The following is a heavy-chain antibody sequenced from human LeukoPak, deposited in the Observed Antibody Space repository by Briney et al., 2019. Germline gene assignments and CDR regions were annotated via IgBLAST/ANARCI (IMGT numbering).Heavy chain of an antibody. CDR1: GGSISSSSYY. CDR2: IYYSGST. D-gene: IGHD3-22*01. J-gene: IGHJ4*02. CDR3: ARGRYYFDSSGYYY. V-gene: IGHV4-39*01. Sequence: SETLSLTCTVSGGSISSSSYYWGWIRQPPGKGLEWIGSIYYSGSTYYNPSLKSRVTISVDTSKNQFSLKLSSVTAADTAMYYCARGRYYFDSSGYYYWGQGTLVTVSS.